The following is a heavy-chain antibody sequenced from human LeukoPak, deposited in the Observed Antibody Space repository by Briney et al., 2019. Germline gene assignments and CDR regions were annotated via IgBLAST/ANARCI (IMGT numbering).Heavy chain of an antibody. J-gene: IGHJ4*02. CDR2: INPDGSGK. V-gene: IGHV3-7*01. D-gene: IGHD2-15*01. CDR3: ARPLLD. CDR1: GFTLSTYW. Sequence: GGSLRLSCEASGFTLSTYWMNWVRQVPGKGLDWVANINPDGSGKRYVDSVKGRFTIARDNADNSLSLQMNSLRAEDTAVYYCARPLLDWGQGTLVTVSS.